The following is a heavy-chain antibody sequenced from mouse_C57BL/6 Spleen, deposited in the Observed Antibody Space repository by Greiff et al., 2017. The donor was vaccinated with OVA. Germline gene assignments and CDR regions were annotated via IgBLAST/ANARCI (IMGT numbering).Heavy chain of an antibody. CDR2: FYPGSGSI. Sequence: QVHVKQSGAELVKPGASVKLSCKASGYTFTEYTIHWVKQRSGQGLEWIGWFYPGSGSIKYNEKFKDKATLTADKSSSTVYMELSRLTSEDSAVYFWARHEEVYGSSYGGYFDVWGTGTTVTVSS. D-gene: IGHD1-1*01. V-gene: IGHV1-62-2*01. CDR3: ARHEEVYGSSYGGYFDV. J-gene: IGHJ1*03. CDR1: GYTFTEYT.